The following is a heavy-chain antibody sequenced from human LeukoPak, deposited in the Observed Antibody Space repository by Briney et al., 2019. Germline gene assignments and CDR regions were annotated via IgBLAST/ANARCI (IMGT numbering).Heavy chain of an antibody. CDR1: GYTFTGYY. D-gene: IGHD4-17*01. V-gene: IGHV1-2*02. CDR2: INPNSGGT. J-gene: IGHJ4*02. CDR3: ARYRNRPVTSLFDY. Sequence: ASVKVSCKASGYTFTGYYIHWVRQAPGQGLEWMGWINPNSGGTNYAQKFQGRVTMTRDTSISTAYMELSTLRSDDTAVYYCARYRNRPVTSLFDYWGQGTLVTVSS.